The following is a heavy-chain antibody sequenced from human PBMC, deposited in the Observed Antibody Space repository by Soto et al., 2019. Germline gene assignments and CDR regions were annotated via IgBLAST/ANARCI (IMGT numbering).Heavy chain of an antibody. Sequence: PSETLSLTCTVSGGSISSYYWSWIRQPPGKGLEWIGYIYYSGSTNYNPSLKSRVTISVDTSKNQFSLKLSSVTAADTAVYYCARGGLVGLNWFDPWGQGTLVTVSS. D-gene: IGHD2-8*02. CDR2: IYYSGST. CDR3: ARGGLVGLNWFDP. CDR1: GGSISSYY. V-gene: IGHV4-59*01. J-gene: IGHJ5*02.